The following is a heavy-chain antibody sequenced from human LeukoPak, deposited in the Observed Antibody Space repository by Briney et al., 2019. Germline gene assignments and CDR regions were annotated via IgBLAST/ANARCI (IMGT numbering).Heavy chain of an antibody. J-gene: IGHJ4*02. V-gene: IGHV3-30*18. Sequence: GGSLRLSCAASGFTFSNYGIHWVRQAPGKGLEWVAVIPYDGSNKYYAESVKGRFTISRDNSKNTLYLQMNSLRAEDTAVYYCAKGYGFDSSGSEHYFENWGQGILVTVSS. CDR3: AKGYGFDSSGSEHYFEN. CDR2: IPYDGSNK. CDR1: GFTFSNYG. D-gene: IGHD3-22*01.